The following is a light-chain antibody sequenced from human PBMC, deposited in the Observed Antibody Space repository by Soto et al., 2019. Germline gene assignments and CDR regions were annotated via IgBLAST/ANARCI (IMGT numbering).Light chain of an antibody. V-gene: IGKV1-5*01. Sequence: DIQMTQSPSTLSGSVGDRVTITCRASQTISSWLAWYQQKPGKAPKLLIYGASSRATGIPDRFSGSGSGTDFTLTISRLEPEDYAVYYCQQYGHSLWTFGQGTKVEIK. CDR1: QTISSW. CDR3: QQYGHSLWT. CDR2: GAS. J-gene: IGKJ1*01.